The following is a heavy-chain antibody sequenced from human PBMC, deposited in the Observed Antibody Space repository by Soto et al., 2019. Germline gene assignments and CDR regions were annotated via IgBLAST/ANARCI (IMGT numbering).Heavy chain of an antibody. D-gene: IGHD3-22*01. J-gene: IGHJ5*02. V-gene: IGHV4-59*01. CDR3: AKGPPYYYDARGGNWFDP. CDR1: GASISGYY. Sequence: PSETLSLTCTVSGASISGYYWTWIRQPPGKGLEWIGYIYYSGTTKYNPSLESRITISVDTSKNQFFLRLSSVTAADTAVYYCAKGPPYYYDARGGNWFDPWGQGTLVTVSS. CDR2: IYYSGTT.